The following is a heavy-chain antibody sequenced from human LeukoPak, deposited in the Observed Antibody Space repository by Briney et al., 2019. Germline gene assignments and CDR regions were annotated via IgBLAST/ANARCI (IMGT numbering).Heavy chain of an antibody. V-gene: IGHV1-69*13. D-gene: IGHD2-2*01. CDR3: ARGPLYTHSYCSSTSCSRKREDWFDP. CDR1: GGTFSSYA. CDR2: IIPNFGTA. J-gene: IGHJ5*02. Sequence: SVNVSCKATGGTFSSYAISWVRQAPGQGLEGMGGIIPNFGTANYAQKFQGRVTITADESTSTAYMELSSLRAEDTAVYYCARGPLYTHSYCSSTSCSRKREDWFDPWGQGTLVTVSS.